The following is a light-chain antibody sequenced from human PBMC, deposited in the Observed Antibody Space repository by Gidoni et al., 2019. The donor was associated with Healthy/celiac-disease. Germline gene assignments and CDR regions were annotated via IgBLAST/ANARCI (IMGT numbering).Light chain of an antibody. Sequence: DIVMTQCPLSLPVTPGEPASISCRASQSLLHSHGYNYLDWSLQKPGQSPQLLIYLGSNRASGVSDRFSGSGSGIDFTLNVSRVEAEDVGIYYCMQALQTPITFXXXTRLEIK. V-gene: IGKV2-28*01. CDR1: QSLLHSHGYNY. CDR3: MQALQTPIT. J-gene: IGKJ5*01. CDR2: LGS.